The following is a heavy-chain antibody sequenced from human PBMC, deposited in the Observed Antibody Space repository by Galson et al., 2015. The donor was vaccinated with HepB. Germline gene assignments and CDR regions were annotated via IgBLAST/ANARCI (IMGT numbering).Heavy chain of an antibody. Sequence: SLRLSCAASGFTFSTYWMSWVRQAPGKGLEWVAKIKQDGSEKYFVDSVKGRFTISRDNAKNSLYLHMSSLRAEDTGVYYCARRISLVRGIITKPDYYYGMDVWGQGTTVTVAS. CDR1: GFTFSTYW. D-gene: IGHD3-10*01. CDR3: ARRISLVRGIITKPDYYYGMDV. V-gene: IGHV3-7*01. CDR2: IKQDGSEK. J-gene: IGHJ6*02.